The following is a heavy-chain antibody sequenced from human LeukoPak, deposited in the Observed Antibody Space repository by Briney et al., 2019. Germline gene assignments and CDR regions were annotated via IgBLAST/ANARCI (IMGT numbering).Heavy chain of an antibody. V-gene: IGHV4-31*03. CDR1: GGSISSGGYY. CDR2: IYYSGST. CDR3: ARSDGSGSQYDY. J-gene: IGHJ4*02. Sequence: PSETLSLTCTVSGGSISSGGYYWSWIRQHPGKGLEWIGYIYYSGSTYDNPSLKSRVTISVDTSKNQFSLKLSSVTAADTAVYYCARSDGSGSQYDYWGQGILVTVSS. D-gene: IGHD3-10*01.